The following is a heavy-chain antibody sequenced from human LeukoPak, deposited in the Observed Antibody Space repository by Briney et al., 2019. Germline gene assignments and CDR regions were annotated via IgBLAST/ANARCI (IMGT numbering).Heavy chain of an antibody. V-gene: IGHV3-23*01. D-gene: IGHD3-3*01. CDR3: AKQIFGVVTNFDY. Sequence: LSLTCAVSGGSISSGGYSWSWVRQAPGKGLEWVSAISGSGGSTYYADSVKGRFTISRDNSKNTLYLQMNSLRAEDTAVYYCAKQIFGVVTNFDYWGQGTLVTVSS. J-gene: IGHJ4*02. CDR1: GGSISSGGYS. CDR2: ISGSGGST.